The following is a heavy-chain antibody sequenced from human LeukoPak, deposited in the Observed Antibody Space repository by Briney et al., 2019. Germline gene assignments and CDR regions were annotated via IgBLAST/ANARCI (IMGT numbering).Heavy chain of an antibody. J-gene: IGHJ4*02. Sequence: SETLSLTCTVSGRSISSYYWSWIRQPPGKGLEWIGYIYYSGSTNYNPSLKSRVTISVDTSKNQFSLKLSSVTAADTAVYYCARDRAGYSSSWYREFDYWGQGTLVTVSS. D-gene: IGHD6-13*01. CDR1: GRSISSYY. V-gene: IGHV4-59*01. CDR2: IYYSGST. CDR3: ARDRAGYSSSWYREFDY.